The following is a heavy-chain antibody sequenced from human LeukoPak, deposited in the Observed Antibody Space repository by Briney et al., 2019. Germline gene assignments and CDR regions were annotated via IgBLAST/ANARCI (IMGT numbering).Heavy chain of an antibody. CDR1: GYTFTSYD. J-gene: IGHJ5*02. V-gene: IGHV1-8*01. D-gene: IGHD1-26*01. CDR3: ARDNSVGDNAWWFDT. CDR2: MNPNSGNT. Sequence: ASVKVSCKASGYTFTSYDINWVRQATGQGLEWMGWMNPNSGNTGYAQKFQGRVTMTRDMSTSTDYMELSSLRSEDTAIYYCARDNSVGDNAWWFDTWGQGTLGTVSS.